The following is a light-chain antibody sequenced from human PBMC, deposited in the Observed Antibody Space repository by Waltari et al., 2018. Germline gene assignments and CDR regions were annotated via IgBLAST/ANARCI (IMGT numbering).Light chain of an antibody. V-gene: IGLV2-14*01. Sequence: QSALPQPASVSGSPGQSITISCTGSSRDVGGYNYVSWYQQHPGKAPRLMIYEVSNRPSGISNRFSASKSGNTASLTISGLQAEDEADYYCISYTNSGALYVFGTGTKVTVL. CDR2: EVS. CDR3: ISYTNSGALYV. J-gene: IGLJ1*01. CDR1: SRDVGGYNY.